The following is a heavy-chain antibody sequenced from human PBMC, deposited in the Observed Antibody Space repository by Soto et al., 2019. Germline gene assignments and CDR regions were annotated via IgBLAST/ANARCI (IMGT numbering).Heavy chain of an antibody. D-gene: IGHD3-3*01. V-gene: IGHV1-18*01. CDR2: ISAYNGNT. J-gene: IGHJ5*02. Sequence: GASVKVSCKASGYTFATYGISWVRQAPGQGLEWMGWISAYNGNTNYAQKFQGRVTMATDTSTSTAYMELRSLRSDDTAVYYCARDPHDFWSAYFFDPWGQGTLVTVSS. CDR1: GYTFATYG. CDR3: ARDPHDFWSAYFFDP.